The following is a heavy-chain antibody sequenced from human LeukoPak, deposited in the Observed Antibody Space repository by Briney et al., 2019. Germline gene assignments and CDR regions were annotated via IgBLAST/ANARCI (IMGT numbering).Heavy chain of an antibody. V-gene: IGHV3-9*01. J-gene: IGHJ6*03. CDR2: ISWSSNSV. Sequence: GRSLRLSCVASGFSFDDYVMHWVRQAPGKGLEWVSFISWSSNSVAYADSVRGRFTISRDNAKNSLYLQMNSLRAEDTALYYCGRDSRSGSYSYYYMDVWGIGTTVTVSS. D-gene: IGHD3-10*01. CDR1: GFSFDDYV. CDR3: GRDSRSGSYSYYYMDV.